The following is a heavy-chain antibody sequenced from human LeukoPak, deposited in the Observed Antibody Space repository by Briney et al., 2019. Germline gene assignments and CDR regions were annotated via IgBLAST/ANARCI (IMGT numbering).Heavy chain of an antibody. CDR3: AKDQRYWAV. V-gene: IGHV3-23*01. CDR2: VSTSGVDT. D-gene: IGHD2-15*01. J-gene: IGHJ6*04. Sequence: GGSLRLSCAVSGFTFSNYAMSGARQARGKGLEWVSGVSTSGVDTYYADSVKGRFTISRDNSKNTLYLQMNSLRAEDTAVYYCAKDQRYWAVWGEGTTVTVSS. CDR1: GFTFSNYA.